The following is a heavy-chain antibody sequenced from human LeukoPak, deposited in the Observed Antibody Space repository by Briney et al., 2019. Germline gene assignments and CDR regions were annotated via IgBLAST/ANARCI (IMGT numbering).Heavy chain of an antibody. V-gene: IGHV1-18*01. CDR2: ISGDNGNA. CDR3: ARDIAAPDYYYYYGMDV. J-gene: IGHJ6*02. CDR1: GYTFSSYG. Sequence: GASVKVSCKASGYTFSSYGISWVRQAPGQGLEWMGWISGDNGNANYAQKLQGRVTMTTDTSTSTAYMELRSLRSDDTAVYYCARDIAAPDYYYYYGMDVWGQGTTVTVSS. D-gene: IGHD6-13*01.